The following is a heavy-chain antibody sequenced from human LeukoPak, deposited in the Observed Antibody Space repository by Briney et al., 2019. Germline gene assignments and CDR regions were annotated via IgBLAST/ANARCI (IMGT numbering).Heavy chain of an antibody. CDR2: INHSGST. Sequence: SETLSLTCAVYGGSFSRYYWSWIRQPPGKGLEWIGEINHSGSTNYNPSLKSRVTISVDTSKNQFSLKLSSVTAADTAVYYCARGLADAFDIWGQGTMVTVSS. J-gene: IGHJ3*02. V-gene: IGHV4-34*01. CDR1: GGSFSRYY. CDR3: ARGLADAFDI.